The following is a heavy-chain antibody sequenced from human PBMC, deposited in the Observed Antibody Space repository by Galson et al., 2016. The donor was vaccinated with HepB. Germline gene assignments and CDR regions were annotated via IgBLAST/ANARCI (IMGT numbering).Heavy chain of an antibody. J-gene: IGHJ3*01. V-gene: IGHV4-39*01. D-gene: IGHD6-19*01. CDR1: GGSISNSSYF. CDR2: IFYSGTT. CDR3: ARQDRAGLVNF. Sequence: SETLSLTCTVSGGSISNSSYFWAWIRKPPGKGLDWIGSIFYSGTTHYNPSLQSRVSISVDTSKNQFPLRLTSVSAADTAMYSCARQDRAGLVNFWGQGTMVTVSS.